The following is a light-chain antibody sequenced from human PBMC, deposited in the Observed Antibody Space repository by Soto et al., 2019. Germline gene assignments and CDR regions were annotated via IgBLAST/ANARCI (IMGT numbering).Light chain of an antibody. Sequence: DVVMTQSQLSLSVTPGQPASISCKSSQSLLHITGETFLFWYLQKPGQSPQLLIYEVSTRVSGVPDRFSGSGPGTDFTLEISRVETDDVGIYHCMQSTQLPPTFGQGTRLEI. CDR3: MQSTQLPPT. CDR2: EVS. V-gene: IGKV2D-29*02. J-gene: IGKJ5*01. CDR1: QSLLHITGETF.